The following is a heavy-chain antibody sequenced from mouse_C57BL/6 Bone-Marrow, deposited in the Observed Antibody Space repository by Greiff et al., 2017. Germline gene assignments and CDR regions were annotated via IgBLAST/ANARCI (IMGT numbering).Heavy chain of an antibody. V-gene: IGHV1-26*01. J-gene: IGHJ3*01. D-gene: IGHD1-1*01. Sequence: EVQLQQSGPELVKPGASVKISCKASGYTFTDYYMNWVKQSHGKSLEWIGDINPNNGGTSYNQKFKGKATLTVDKSSSTAYMELRSLTSEDSAVYYCASYYYGSSPWFAYWGQGTLVTVSA. CDR1: GYTFTDYY. CDR3: ASYYYGSSPWFAY. CDR2: INPNNGGT.